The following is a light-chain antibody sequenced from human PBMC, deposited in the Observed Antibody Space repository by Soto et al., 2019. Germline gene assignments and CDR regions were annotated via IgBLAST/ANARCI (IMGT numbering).Light chain of an antibody. CDR1: QSIDSW. CDR2: KAS. J-gene: IGKJ1*01. V-gene: IGKV1-5*03. CDR3: QPYNRYSRT. Sequence: DIHMTQSPSTLSPSLGDRGTLTCLASQSIDSWLAWYQHKPGKAPKLLIFKASTLETGVPSRFSGSGSETEFTLTISRLQPDDSATYYCQPYNRYSRTFGQGTKVDI.